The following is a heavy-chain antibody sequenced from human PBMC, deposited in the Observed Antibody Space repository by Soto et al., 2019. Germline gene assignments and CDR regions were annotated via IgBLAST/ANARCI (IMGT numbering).Heavy chain of an antibody. CDR3: VRDVDYYDHWLAP. CDR2: ISSSSTYI. Sequence: EVQLVQSGGGLVKPGWSLRLSCAASGFTFSSYSMNWVRQAPGKGLEWVSSISSSSTYIYYADSVKGRFTITRDNAKNTLYRQMNGLRAEDSAVYYCVRDVDYYDHWLAPWGQGTLVTVSS. J-gene: IGHJ5*02. V-gene: IGHV3-21*01. CDR1: GFTFSSYS. D-gene: IGHD3-22*01.